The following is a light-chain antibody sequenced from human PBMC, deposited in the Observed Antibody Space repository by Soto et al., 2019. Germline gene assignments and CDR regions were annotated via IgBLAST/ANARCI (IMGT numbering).Light chain of an antibody. J-gene: IGKJ3*01. CDR2: GES. CDR1: QSVSSSY. V-gene: IGKV3-20*01. CDR3: QQYGSSLFP. Sequence: EIVLTQSPGTLSLSPGERATLSCRASQSVSSSYLAWYQQKPGQAPRLHIYGESSSATGIPDRFSGSGSGTDFTLTISRLEPEDFAVYYCQQYGSSLFPFGPGTKGDIK.